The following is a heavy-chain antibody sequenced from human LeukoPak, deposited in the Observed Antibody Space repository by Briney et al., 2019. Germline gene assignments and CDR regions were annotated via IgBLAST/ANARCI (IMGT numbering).Heavy chain of an antibody. J-gene: IGHJ3*02. CDR3: ACPSKASLVSTFDI. CDR1: GYTFTGYY. CDR2: INPNSGGT. D-gene: IGHD6-6*01. V-gene: IGHV1-2*02. Sequence: GASVKVSCKASGYTFTGYYMHWVRQAPGQGLEWMGWINPNSGGTNYAQKFQGRVTMTRDMSTSTFYMQLSGLRSEDTAIYYCACPSKASLVSTFDIWGQGTTVTVSS.